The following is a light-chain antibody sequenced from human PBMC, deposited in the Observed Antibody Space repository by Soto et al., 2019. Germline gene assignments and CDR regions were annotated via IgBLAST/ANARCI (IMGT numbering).Light chain of an antibody. J-gene: IGKJ2*01. V-gene: IGKV3-15*01. Sequence: EIVMTQSPVTLSVSPGERATLSCRASQSVSSNLAWYQQKPGQAPRLLIYGASTRATAIPARFSGSGSGTEFTLTISSLQSEDFAVYYCQQYNKWPLYTFGQGTKLEIK. CDR2: GAS. CDR3: QQYNKWPLYT. CDR1: QSVSSN.